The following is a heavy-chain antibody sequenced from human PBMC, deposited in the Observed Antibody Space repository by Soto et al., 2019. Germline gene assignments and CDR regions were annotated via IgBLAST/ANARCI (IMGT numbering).Heavy chain of an antibody. Sequence: GGSLRLSCAASGFTFSSYAMHWVRQAPGKGLEWVAVISYDGSNKYYADSVKGRFTISRDNSKNTLYLQMNSLRAEDTAVYYCARDRAASKYSSGGWFYFDYWGQGTLVTVSS. CDR3: ARDRAASKYSSGGWFYFDY. J-gene: IGHJ4*02. D-gene: IGHD6-19*01. CDR2: ISYDGSNK. CDR1: GFTFSSYA. V-gene: IGHV3-30-3*01.